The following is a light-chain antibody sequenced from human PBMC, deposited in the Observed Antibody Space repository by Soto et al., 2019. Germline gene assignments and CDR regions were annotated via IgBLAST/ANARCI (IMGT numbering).Light chain of an antibody. V-gene: IGLV1-40*01. Sequence: QSVLTQPPSVSGAPGQRVTISCTGSSSNIGAGYDVHWYQQLPGTGPKLLIYANNNRPSGAPDRFSGSKSGTSASLAITGLRAEDEADYYCQSYDSSLSGYVFGTGTRSPS. CDR1: SSNIGAGYD. J-gene: IGLJ1*01. CDR2: ANN. CDR3: QSYDSSLSGYV.